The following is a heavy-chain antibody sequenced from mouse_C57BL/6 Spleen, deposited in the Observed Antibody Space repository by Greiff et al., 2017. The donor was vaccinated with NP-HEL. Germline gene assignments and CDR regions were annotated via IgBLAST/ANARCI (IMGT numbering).Heavy chain of an antibody. V-gene: IGHV3-6*01. CDR2: ISYDGSN. CDR3: ARDLGYYYGSSGYFDY. CDR1: GYSITSGYY. D-gene: IGHD1-1*01. J-gene: IGHJ2*01. Sequence: EVHLVESGPGLVKPSQSLSLTCSVTGYSITSGYYWNWIRQFPGNKLEWMGYISYDGSNNYNPSLKNRISITREPSKNQFFLKLNSVTTEDTATYYCARDLGYYYGSSGYFDYWGQGTTLTVSS.